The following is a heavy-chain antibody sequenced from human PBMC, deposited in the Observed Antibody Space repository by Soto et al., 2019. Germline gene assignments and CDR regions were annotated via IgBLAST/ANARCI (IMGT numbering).Heavy chain of an antibody. V-gene: IGHV3-33*01. D-gene: IGHD1-7*01. J-gene: IGHJ4*02. CDR3: ETEGMNYEFDY. CDR2: IWNGRNSE. Sequence: QVQLVESGGGVVQPGRSLRLSCAASGFTFSTFGMHWVRQSPGKGLEWVAVIWNGRNSEDYADSVKGRFTISIDNSRNTLYLQMNSVRAEDTAMYYCETEGMNYEFDYWGQGILVTVSS. CDR1: GFTFSTFG.